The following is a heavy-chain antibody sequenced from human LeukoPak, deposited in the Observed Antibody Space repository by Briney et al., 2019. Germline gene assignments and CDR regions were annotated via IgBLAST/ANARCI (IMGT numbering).Heavy chain of an antibody. CDR1: GFTFSSYW. D-gene: IGHD1-26*01. CDR3: ARVIGSYGDSAY. CDR2: ISSTSSAI. Sequence: GGSLRLSCAVSGFTFSSYWMNWVRQAPGKGLEWLSYISSTSSAIYYADSLKGRFTISRDNAKNSLYLQMNSLRAEDTAVYYCARVIGSYGDSAYWGQGTLVTVSS. V-gene: IGHV3-48*04. J-gene: IGHJ4*02.